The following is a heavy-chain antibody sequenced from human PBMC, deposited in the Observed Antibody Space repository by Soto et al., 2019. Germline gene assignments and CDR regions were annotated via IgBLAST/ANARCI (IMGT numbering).Heavy chain of an antibody. D-gene: IGHD2-15*01. Sequence: QVQLVQSGAEVKKPGASVKVSCKASGYTFTSYGLSWVRQAPGQGLEWMGWISAYNGKTHYAQKLQGSVTMATDTSTSTAYVELRSLRAGDTAVYYCARGGGSRYWGRSFGGGGNWFDPWGEGTLVTVAA. CDR2: ISAYNGKT. CDR3: ARGGGSRYWGRSFGGGGNWFDP. J-gene: IGHJ5*02. CDR1: GYTFTSYG. V-gene: IGHV1-18*04.